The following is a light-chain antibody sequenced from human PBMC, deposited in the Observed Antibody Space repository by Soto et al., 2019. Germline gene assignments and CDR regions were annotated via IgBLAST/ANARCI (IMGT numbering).Light chain of an antibody. CDR2: DVS. CDR3: CSYAGSYTPWV. J-gene: IGLJ1*01. V-gene: IGLV2-11*01. Sequence: LTQPRSVSGSPGQSVTISCTGTSSDVGGYNYVSWYQQHPGKAPKLMIYDVSKRPSGVPDRFSGSKSGNTASLTISGLQAEDEADYYCCSYAGSYTPWVFGTGTKLTVL. CDR1: SSDVGGYNY.